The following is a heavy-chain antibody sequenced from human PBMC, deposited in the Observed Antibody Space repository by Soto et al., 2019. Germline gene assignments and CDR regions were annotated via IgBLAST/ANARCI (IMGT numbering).Heavy chain of an antibody. Sequence: GGSLRLSCASSGFTFSSYAMSWVRQAPGKGLEWVSGISASGGSTDYADSVKGRFTISRDNSKNTLYVQMNSLRAEDTAVYYCAKTPYSSSWYYFDYWGQGTPVTVSS. CDR2: ISASGGST. J-gene: IGHJ4*02. D-gene: IGHD6-13*01. V-gene: IGHV3-23*01. CDR1: GFTFSSYA. CDR3: AKTPYSSSWYYFDY.